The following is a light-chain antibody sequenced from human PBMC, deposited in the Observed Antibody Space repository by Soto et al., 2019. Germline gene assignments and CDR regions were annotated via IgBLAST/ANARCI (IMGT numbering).Light chain of an antibody. J-gene: IGKJ5*01. CDR2: AAS. CDR3: QQANSFPIS. Sequence: DIQMTQSPSSVSASVGDRVTITCRASQGISSWLAWYQQKPGKAPNLLIYAASSLQTGVSSRFSGSRSGTDFTLIIRSLQPEHFATYYCQQANSFPISFGQGTRLEIK. V-gene: IGKV1-12*01. CDR1: QGISSW.